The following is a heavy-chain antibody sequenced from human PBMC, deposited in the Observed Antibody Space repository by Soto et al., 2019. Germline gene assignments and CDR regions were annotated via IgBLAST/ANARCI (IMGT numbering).Heavy chain of an antibody. CDR2: ISWNSGSI. CDR3: AKDIFGGDRYCSSTSCYTGSYYYYGMDV. J-gene: IGHJ6*02. D-gene: IGHD2-2*02. CDR1: GFTFDDYA. V-gene: IGHV3-9*01. Sequence: GGSLRLSCAASGFTFDDYAMHWVRQAPGKGLEWVSGISWNSGSIGYADSVKGRFTISRDNAKNSLYLQMNSLRAEDTALYYCAKDIFGGDRYCSSTSCYTGSYYYYGMDVWGQGTTVTVSS.